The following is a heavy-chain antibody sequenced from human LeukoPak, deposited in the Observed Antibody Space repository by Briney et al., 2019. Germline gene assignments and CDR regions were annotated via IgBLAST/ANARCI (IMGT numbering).Heavy chain of an antibody. V-gene: IGHV1-2*02. Sequence: ASVKVSCKASGYTFTGYYMHWVRQAPGQGLEWMGWINPNSGGTNYAQKFQGRVTMTRDTSISTAYMELSRLRSDDTAVYYCARGPLPYYYDSSGYYAFDIWGRGTMVTVSS. J-gene: IGHJ3*02. CDR3: ARGPLPYYYDSSGYYAFDI. D-gene: IGHD3-22*01. CDR1: GYTFTGYY. CDR2: INPNSGGT.